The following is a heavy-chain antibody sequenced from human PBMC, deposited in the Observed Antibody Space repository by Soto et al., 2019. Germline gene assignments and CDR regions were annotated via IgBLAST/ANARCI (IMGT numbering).Heavy chain of an antibody. V-gene: IGHV3-11*05. J-gene: IGHJ4*02. CDR1: GFTFSDLY. CDR3: ARERGAVAGQYFDY. D-gene: IGHD6-19*01. Sequence: QVQLVESGGDLVKPGGSLRLSCEVSGFTFSDLYMSWVRQAPGKELEWVSYISSSGQLTQYVCSVKGRFIISRANAKNSLYLQMNSLRVEDPAVSYCARERGAVAGQYFDYWGQGTLVTVSS. CDR2: ISSSGQLT.